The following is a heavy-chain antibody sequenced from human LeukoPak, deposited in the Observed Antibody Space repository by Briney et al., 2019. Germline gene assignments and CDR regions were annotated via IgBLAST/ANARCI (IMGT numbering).Heavy chain of an antibody. CDR3: ARVCVSGWTECMHY. D-gene: IGHD6-19*01. CDR2: IKRDGREK. Sequence: GGSLRLSCAASGFTFSMHWMSWVRQAPGKGLEWVANIKRDGREKNYVDSVKGRFSISRDNVKNSLHLQMNSLRAEDTAVYYCARVCVSGWTECMHYWGQGTLVTVSS. V-gene: IGHV3-7*01. J-gene: IGHJ4*02. CDR1: GFTFSMHW.